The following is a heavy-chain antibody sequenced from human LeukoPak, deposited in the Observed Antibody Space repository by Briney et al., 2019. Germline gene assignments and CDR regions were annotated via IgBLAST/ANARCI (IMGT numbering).Heavy chain of an antibody. CDR3: ARRSSVRYGSGSYRRDFNY. CDR2: MNPNSGNT. V-gene: IGHV1-8*01. CDR1: GYTFTSYD. J-gene: IGHJ4*02. Sequence: ASVKVSCKASGYTFTSYDINWVRQATGQGLEWMGWMNPNSGNTGYAQKFQGRVTMTRNTSISTAYMELSSLRSEDTAVYYCARRSSVRYGSGSYRRDFNYWGQGTLVTVSS. D-gene: IGHD3-10*01.